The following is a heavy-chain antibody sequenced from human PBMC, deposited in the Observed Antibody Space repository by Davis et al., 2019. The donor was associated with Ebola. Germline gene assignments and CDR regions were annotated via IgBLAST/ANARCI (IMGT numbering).Heavy chain of an antibody. V-gene: IGHV3-23*01. CDR1: GFTFSNYA. CDR2: ISDSGDST. CDR3: ARVPPNPDY. Sequence: PGGSLRLSCAASGFTFSNYAMSWVRQAPGKGLEWVSTISDSGDSTYYADSVRGRFTTSRDNSKNTLYLQMNSLRAEDTAVYYCARVPPNPDYWGQGTLVTVSS. J-gene: IGHJ4*02.